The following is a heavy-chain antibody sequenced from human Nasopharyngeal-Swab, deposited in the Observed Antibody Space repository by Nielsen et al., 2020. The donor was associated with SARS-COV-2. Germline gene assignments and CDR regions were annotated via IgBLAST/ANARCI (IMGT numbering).Heavy chain of an antibody. CDR2: IYYSGST. Sequence: WIRQPPGKGLEWIGYIYYSGSTNYNPSLKSRVTISVDTSKNQFSLKLSSVIAADTAVYYCARDNSKWEPRFWFDPWGQGTLVTVSS. J-gene: IGHJ5*02. D-gene: IGHD1-26*01. V-gene: IGHV4-59*01. CDR3: ARDNSKWEPRFWFDP.